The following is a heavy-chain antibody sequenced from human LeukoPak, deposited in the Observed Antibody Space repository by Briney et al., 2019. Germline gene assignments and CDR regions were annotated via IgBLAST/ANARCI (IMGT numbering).Heavy chain of an antibody. CDR2: IIPILGIA. CDR1: GGTFSSYT. J-gene: IGHJ4*02. CDR3: ARGDPHSGSYYTYFDY. D-gene: IGHD3-10*01. V-gene: IGHV1-69*02. Sequence: SVKVSCKASGGTFSSYTISWVRRAPGQGLEWMGRIIPILGIANYAQKFQGRVTITADKSTSTAYMELSSLRSEDTAVYYCARGDPHSGSYYTYFDYWGQGTLVTVSS.